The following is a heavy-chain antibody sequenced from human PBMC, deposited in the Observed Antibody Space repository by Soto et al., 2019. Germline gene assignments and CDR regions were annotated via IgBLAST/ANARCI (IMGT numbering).Heavy chain of an antibody. J-gene: IGHJ5*02. CDR2: IYHSGST. CDR1: GGSISSGGYS. Sequence: SETLSLTCAVSGGSISSGGYSWSWIRQPPGKGLEWIGYIYHSGSTYYNPSLKSRVTISVDRSKNQFSLKLSSVTAADTAVYYCARANLEGGWFDPWGQGTLVTVSS. D-gene: IGHD1-1*01. V-gene: IGHV4-30-2*01. CDR3: ARANLEGGWFDP.